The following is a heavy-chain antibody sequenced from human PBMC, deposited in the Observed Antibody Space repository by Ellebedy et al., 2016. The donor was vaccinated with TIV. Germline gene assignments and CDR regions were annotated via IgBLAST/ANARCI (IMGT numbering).Heavy chain of an antibody. CDR2: ISNDVRNK. D-gene: IGHD3-10*01. CDR3: ARDLSPTGLRGYFHY. J-gene: IGHJ1*01. V-gene: IGHV3-30*04. CDR1: GFTFSSYA. Sequence: PGGSLRLSCAASGFTFSSYAMHWVRQAPGQGLEWVALISNDVRNKYYVDSVKGRFTISRDNFQNPLYLQMDSLRAEDTAVYYCARDLSPTGLRGYFHYWGQGTLVTVSS.